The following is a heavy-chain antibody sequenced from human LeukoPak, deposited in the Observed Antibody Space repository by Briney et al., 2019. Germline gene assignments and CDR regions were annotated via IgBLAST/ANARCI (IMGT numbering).Heavy chain of an antibody. D-gene: IGHD6-13*01. J-gene: IGHJ4*02. V-gene: IGHV5-51*01. CDR2: IYPGDSDT. CDR3: ARSPNSIAAAGTYYFDY. Sequence: GESLKISCKGSGYSFTSYWIGWVRQMPGKGLEWMGIIYPGDSDTRYSPSFQGQVTISADKSISTAYLQWSSLKASDTAMYYCARSPNSIAAAGTYYFDYWGQGTLVTVSS. CDR1: GYSFTSYW.